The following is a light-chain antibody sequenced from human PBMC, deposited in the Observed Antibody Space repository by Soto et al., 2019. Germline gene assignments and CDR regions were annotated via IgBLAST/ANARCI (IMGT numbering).Light chain of an antibody. CDR1: DPNLGRNY. J-gene: IGLJ1*01. Sequence: QSVLTQPPSVSATPGQKVTISCSGSDPNLGRNYVSWYQQLPGTAPRLLIYDNVYRFSGIPARFSASKSGTSATLGIAGLQPGDEGDYYCGSWDNNLRAYVFGTGTKVTVL. CDR3: GSWDNNLRAYV. CDR2: DNV. V-gene: IGLV1-51*01.